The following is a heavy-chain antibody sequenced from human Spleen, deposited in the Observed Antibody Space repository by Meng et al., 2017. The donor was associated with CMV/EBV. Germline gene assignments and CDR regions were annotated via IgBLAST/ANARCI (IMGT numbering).Heavy chain of an antibody. J-gene: IGHJ4*02. CDR3: ARERYCTSTSCPGVFDY. Sequence: YTFTSNPISWVRQAPGQGLEWMGWISAYNGRTNYAQKIQGRVTMTTETSTNTASMELRSLKSDDTAVYYCARERYCTSTSCPGVFDYWGQGTLAPSPQ. D-gene: IGHD2-2*01. CDR2: ISAYNGRT. CDR1: YTFTSNP. V-gene: IGHV1-18*01.